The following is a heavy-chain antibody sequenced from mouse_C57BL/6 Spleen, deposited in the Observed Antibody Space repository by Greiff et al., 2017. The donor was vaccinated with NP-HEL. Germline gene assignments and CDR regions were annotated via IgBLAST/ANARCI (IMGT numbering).Heavy chain of an antibody. CDR1: GYTFTDYN. V-gene: IGHV1-22*01. Sequence: DVKLQESGPELVKPGASVKMSCKASGYTFTDYNMHWVKQSHGKSLEWIGYINPNNGGTSYNQKFKGKATLTVNKSSSTAYMELRSLTSEDSAVYYCARTYYGSSLKDYWGQGTSVTVSS. CDR2: INPNNGGT. D-gene: IGHD1-1*01. CDR3: ARTYYGSSLKDY. J-gene: IGHJ4*01.